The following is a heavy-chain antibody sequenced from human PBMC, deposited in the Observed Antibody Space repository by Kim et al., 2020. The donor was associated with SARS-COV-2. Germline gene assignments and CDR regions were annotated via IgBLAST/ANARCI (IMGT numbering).Heavy chain of an antibody. V-gene: IGHV5-51*01. J-gene: IGHJ1*01. D-gene: IGHD2-21*01. Sequence: YSPSFQGQVTISADKSISTAYLQWSSLKASDTAMYYCARHVGYSPEYFQHWGQGTLVTVSS. CDR3: ARHVGYSPEYFQH.